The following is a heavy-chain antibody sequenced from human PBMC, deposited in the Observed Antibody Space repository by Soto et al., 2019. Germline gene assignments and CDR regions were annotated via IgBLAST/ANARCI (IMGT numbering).Heavy chain of an antibody. CDR1: GGSISSYY. CDR3: ARDSAVAGTVGAFDI. V-gene: IGHV4-59*01. D-gene: IGHD6-19*01. Sequence: QVQLQESGPGLVKPSETLSLTCTVSGGSISSYYWNWIRQPPGKGLEWIGYIYYSGSTNYKPSLKSRVTISVYTSKKQFSLKLSSVTAADTAVYYCARDSAVAGTVGAFDIWGQGTMVTVSS. J-gene: IGHJ3*02. CDR2: IYYSGST.